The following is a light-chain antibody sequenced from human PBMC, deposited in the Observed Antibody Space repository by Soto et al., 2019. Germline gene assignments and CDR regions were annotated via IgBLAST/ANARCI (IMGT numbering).Light chain of an antibody. J-gene: IGKJ2*01. CDR3: QQYNSYPHT. CDR1: QSISSW. V-gene: IGKV1-5*03. CDR2: KAS. Sequence: DIQMTQSPSTLSASVGDRVTITCRASQSISSWLAWYQQKPGKAPKLLIYKASSLASGVPSRFSGSGSGTEFTLTISSLQPDDFATYYCQQYNSYPHTFGQGTKLEIK.